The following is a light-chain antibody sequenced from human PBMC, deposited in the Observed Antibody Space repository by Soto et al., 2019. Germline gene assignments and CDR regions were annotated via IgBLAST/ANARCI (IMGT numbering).Light chain of an antibody. J-gene: IGKJ4*02. Sequence: EIVLTQSPGTLSLSPGERATLSCRASQSVSHNYLAWYQQKPGQAPRLLIYEALNRATGIPARFSGSGSGTDFTLTISSLEPEDFAVYYCQQRNNWPLTFGGGTKVDIK. CDR3: QQRNNWPLT. CDR2: EAL. CDR1: QSVSHNY. V-gene: IGKV3-11*01.